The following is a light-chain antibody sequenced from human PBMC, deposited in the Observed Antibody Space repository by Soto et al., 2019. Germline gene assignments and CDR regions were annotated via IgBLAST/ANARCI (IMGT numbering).Light chain of an antibody. Sequence: DIQMTQSPSSVSASVGDRVTITCRASQGISSRLAWYQQKPGKAPNLLIYAASNLQSGVPSRFSGSGSETDFTLNTGSLQPVAFATYYCQPANSFPLTFGGGTKVEIK. CDR2: AAS. V-gene: IGKV1-12*01. J-gene: IGKJ4*01. CDR1: QGISSR. CDR3: QPANSFPLT.